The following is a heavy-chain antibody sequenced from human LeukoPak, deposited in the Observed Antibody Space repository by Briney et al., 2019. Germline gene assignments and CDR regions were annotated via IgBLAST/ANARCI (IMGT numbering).Heavy chain of an antibody. J-gene: IGHJ4*02. Sequence: ASVTVSCTASGYTFTSYDINWVRQATGQGLEWMGWMNPNSGNTGYAQKFQGRVTMTRNTSISTAYMELSSLRSEDTAVYYCAIADDYYDSSGYRADYWGQGTLVTVSS. CDR3: AIADDYYDSSGYRADY. CDR2: MNPNSGNT. V-gene: IGHV1-8*01. D-gene: IGHD3-22*01. CDR1: GYTFTSYD.